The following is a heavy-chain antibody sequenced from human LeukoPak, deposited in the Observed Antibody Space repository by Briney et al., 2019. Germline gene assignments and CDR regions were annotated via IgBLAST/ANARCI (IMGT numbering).Heavy chain of an antibody. J-gene: IGHJ4*02. CDR2: IWYDGSYK. D-gene: IGHD1-26*01. Sequence: GGSLRLSCAAFGFSLSPYAMHWVRQAPGKGLEWVALIWYDGSYKYYADSVKGRFTISRDNSKNTVYLQMNSLRVEDTAIYYCARDRPTGSYYSIDYWGQGTLATVSS. CDR3: ARDRPTGSYYSIDY. CDR1: GFSLSPYA. V-gene: IGHV3-33*01.